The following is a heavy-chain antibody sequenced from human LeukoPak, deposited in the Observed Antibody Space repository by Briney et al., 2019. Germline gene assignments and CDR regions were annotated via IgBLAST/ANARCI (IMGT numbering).Heavy chain of an antibody. D-gene: IGHD1-1*01. Sequence: AGGSLRLSCAASGFTFSSYSMNWVRQAPGKGLEWVSAISGSGGSTYYADSVKGRFTISRDNSKNTLYLQMNSLRAEDTAVYYCAKGLNWNDLVVDYWGQGTLVTVSS. V-gene: IGHV3-23*01. CDR3: AKGLNWNDLVVDY. CDR2: ISGSGGST. J-gene: IGHJ4*02. CDR1: GFTFSSYS.